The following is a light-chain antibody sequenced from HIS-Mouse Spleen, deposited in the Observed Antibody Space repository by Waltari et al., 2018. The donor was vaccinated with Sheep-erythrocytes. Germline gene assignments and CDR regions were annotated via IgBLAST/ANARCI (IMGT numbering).Light chain of an antibody. J-gene: IGKJ2*01. V-gene: IGKV1-8*01. CDR3: QQYYSYPYT. CDR2: AAS. CDR1: QGISSY. Sequence: IRMTQSPSSLSASTGDRVTITCRASQGISSYLAWYQQKPGKATKLRIYAASTLQSGGPSRFSGSGSGTDFTLTISCLQSEDFATYDCQQYYSYPYTFGQGTKLEIK.